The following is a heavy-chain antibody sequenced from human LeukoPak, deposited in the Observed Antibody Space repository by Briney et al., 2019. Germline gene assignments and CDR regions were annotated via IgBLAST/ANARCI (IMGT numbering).Heavy chain of an antibody. CDR3: ARAPIYCTSSSCGLAYFDY. CDR2: INPNSGAT. Sequence: GASVEVSCKASGYTFTGYYMHWVRQAPGQGLDWMGWINPNSGATYYTQNFQGRVTMTRDTSINTVYMELSRLTSDDTAMYYCARAPIYCTSSSCGLAYFDYWGQGTLLTVSS. D-gene: IGHD2-2*01. V-gene: IGHV1-2*02. CDR1: GYTFTGYY. J-gene: IGHJ4*02.